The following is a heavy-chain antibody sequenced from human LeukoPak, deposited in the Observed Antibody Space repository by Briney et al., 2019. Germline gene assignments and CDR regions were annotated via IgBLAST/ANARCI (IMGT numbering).Heavy chain of an antibody. CDR3: ASALAVAGNLPEGY. CDR2: IYYSGST. D-gene: IGHD6-19*01. Sequence: PSETLSLTCTVSGGSISSSIYYWGWIRQPPGKGLEWIGSIYYSGSTYYNPSLKSRVTISVDTSKNQFSLKLSSVTAADTAVYYCASALAVAGNLPEGYWGQGTLVTVSS. V-gene: IGHV4-39*01. CDR1: GGSISSSIYY. J-gene: IGHJ4*02.